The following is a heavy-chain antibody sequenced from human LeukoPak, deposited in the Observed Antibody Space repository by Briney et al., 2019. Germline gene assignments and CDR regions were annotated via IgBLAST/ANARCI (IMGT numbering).Heavy chain of an antibody. CDR1: GFTFSSSA. V-gene: IGHV3-64D*06. Sequence: GGSLRLSCSTSGFTFSSSAMYWVRQAPGKGLECVSAISSDGSSTYYVDSVKGRFTISRDNSKNTLYLQVSSLRPEDTAVYYCVKGGYSSGWYGDYWGQGTLVTVSS. J-gene: IGHJ4*02. D-gene: IGHD6-19*01. CDR3: VKGGYSSGWYGDY. CDR2: ISSDGSST.